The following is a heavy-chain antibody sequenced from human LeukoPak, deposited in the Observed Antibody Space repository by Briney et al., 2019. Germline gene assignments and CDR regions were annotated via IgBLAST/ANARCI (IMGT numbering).Heavy chain of an antibody. D-gene: IGHD3-22*01. CDR3: ARGMYYYDSSGYSPFDH. CDR1: GGSISSYY. Sequence: SETLSLTCTVSGGSISSYYWSWIRQPPGKGLEWIGYIYYTESTNYNPSLKSRVTISVDTSKNQFSLKLSSVTAADTAVYYCARGMYYYDSSGYSPFDHWGQGILVTVSS. V-gene: IGHV4-59*01. CDR2: IYYTEST. J-gene: IGHJ4*02.